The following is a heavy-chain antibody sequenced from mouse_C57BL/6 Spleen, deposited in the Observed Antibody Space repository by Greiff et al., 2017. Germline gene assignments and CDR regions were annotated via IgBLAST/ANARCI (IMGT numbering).Heavy chain of an antibody. CDR2: INPSTGGT. V-gene: IGHV1-42*01. Sequence: VQLKQSGPELVKPGASVKISCKASGYAFSSSWMNWVKQSPEKSLEWIGEINPSTGGTTYNQKFKAKATLTVDKSSSTAYMQLKSLTSEDSAVYYCARRIYDGLFAYWGQGTLVTVSA. D-gene: IGHD2-3*01. J-gene: IGHJ3*01. CDR1: GYAFSSSW. CDR3: ARRIYDGLFAY.